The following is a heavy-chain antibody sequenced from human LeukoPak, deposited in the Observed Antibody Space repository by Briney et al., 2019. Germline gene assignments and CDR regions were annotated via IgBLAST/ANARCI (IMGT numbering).Heavy chain of an antibody. CDR2: ISGRGDST. J-gene: IGHJ5*02. Sequence: PGGSLRLSCAASGFTFSSYAISWVRQAPGKGREWVSSISGRGDSTYYADSVKGRFTISRDNSKNTVYLQMNGLRVEDTAVYYCAKEYSYNYVWDRWGQGTLVTVSS. CDR1: GFTFSSYA. CDR3: AKEYSYNYVWDR. D-gene: IGHD3-16*01. V-gene: IGHV3-23*01.